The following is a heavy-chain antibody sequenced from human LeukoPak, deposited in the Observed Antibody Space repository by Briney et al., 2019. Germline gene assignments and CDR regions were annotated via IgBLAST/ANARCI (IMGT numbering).Heavy chain of an antibody. Sequence: GGSLRLSCTASGFTFSDHYMDWVRQAPGKGLEWVSAISGSGGSTYYADSVKGRFTISRDNSKNTLYLQMNSLRAEDTAVYYCAKEGGGSYRYYFDYWGQGTLVTVSS. CDR1: GFTFSDHY. CDR2: ISGSGGST. J-gene: IGHJ4*02. CDR3: AKEGGGSYRYYFDY. V-gene: IGHV3-23*01. D-gene: IGHD1-26*01.